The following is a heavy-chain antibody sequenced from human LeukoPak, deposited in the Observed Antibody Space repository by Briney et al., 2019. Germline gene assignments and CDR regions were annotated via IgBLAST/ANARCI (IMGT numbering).Heavy chain of an antibody. V-gene: IGHV3-7*05. CDR3: ARIYDNSGYYDF. Sequence: PGGSLRLSCAASGFTFSSYEMNWVRQAPGKGLEWVASIKQDGNEINYVDSVKGRFTVSRDNARNALYLQMNSLRAEDTAVYYCARIYDNSGYYDFWGQGTLVTVSS. D-gene: IGHD3-22*01. J-gene: IGHJ4*02. CDR1: GFTFSSYE. CDR2: IKQDGNEI.